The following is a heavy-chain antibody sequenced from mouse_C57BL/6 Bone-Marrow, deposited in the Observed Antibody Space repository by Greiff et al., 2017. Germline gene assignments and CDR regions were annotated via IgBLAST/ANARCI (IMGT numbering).Heavy chain of an antibody. J-gene: IGHJ4*01. CDR1: GYTFTSYG. CDR3: AYYGSSYQYYYAMDY. CDR2: IYPRSGNT. Sequence: VQLQQSGAELARPGASVKLSCKASGYTFTSYGISWVKQRTGQGLEWIGEIYPRSGNTYYNEKFKGKATLTADKSSSTAYMELRSLTSEDSAVYFCAYYGSSYQYYYAMDYWGQGTSVTVSS. V-gene: IGHV1-81*01. D-gene: IGHD1-1*01.